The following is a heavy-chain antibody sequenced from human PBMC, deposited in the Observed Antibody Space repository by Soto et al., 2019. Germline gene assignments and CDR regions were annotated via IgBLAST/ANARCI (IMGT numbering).Heavy chain of an antibody. Sequence: ASVKVSCKASGGTFSSSGFSWVRQAPGQGLEWMGMIVPSLDTTNYAQKFQARVTITADEVTSTAYMELRSLRSEDTAVYYCARWPQPRYTADPYAVDVWGQGARVTVSS. CDR2: IVPSLDTT. CDR1: GGTFSSSG. CDR3: ARWPQPRYTADPYAVDV. V-gene: IGHV1-69*11. J-gene: IGHJ6*02. D-gene: IGHD3-16*02.